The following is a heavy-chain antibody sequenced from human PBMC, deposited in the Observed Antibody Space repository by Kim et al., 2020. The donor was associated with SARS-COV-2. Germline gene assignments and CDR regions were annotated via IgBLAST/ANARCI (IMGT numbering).Heavy chain of an antibody. CDR2: ISPDGHEK. D-gene: IGHD6-25*01. Sequence: GGSLRLSCAASGFHHWMTWVRQTPGEGLEWVALISPDGHEKYYSDSVKGRFTISRDNARSSLYLQMDALRAEDTGLFRCARAPSKSGYDYYFDYWGQGTQVTVSS. CDR1: GFHHW. J-gene: IGHJ4*02. CDR3: ARAPSKSGYDYYFDY. V-gene: IGHV3-7*01.